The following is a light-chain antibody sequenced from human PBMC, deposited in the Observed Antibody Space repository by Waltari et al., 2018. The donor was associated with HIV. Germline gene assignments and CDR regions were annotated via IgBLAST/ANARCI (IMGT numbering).Light chain of an antibody. CDR1: QSVTTTY. CDR2: GTS. V-gene: IGKV3-20*01. J-gene: IGKJ2*01. CDR3: QQYGTSLYT. Sequence: EIVLTQSPGTLSLSPGERATLPCRASQSVTTTYLAWYQQRPGQAPRLLIYGTSSRATGIPDRFSGSGSGTDFTLTIDRLEPEDFAMYYCQQYGTSLYTFGQGTKLEIK.